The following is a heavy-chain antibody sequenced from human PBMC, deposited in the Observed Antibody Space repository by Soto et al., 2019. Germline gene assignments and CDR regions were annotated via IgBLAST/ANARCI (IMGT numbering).Heavy chain of an antibody. CDR3: ARVLRQAGSDY. D-gene: IGHD6-25*01. CDR2: ISGEGTV. V-gene: IGHV3-11*01. Sequence: GGSLRLSCAASGFTFSYYYMTGIRQSPGRGLEWISKISGEGTVFYAASVKGRFTVSRDNAKNSLSLRMDSLRAEDTAVYYCARVLRQAGSDYWGQGALVTVSS. CDR1: GFTFSYYY. J-gene: IGHJ4*02.